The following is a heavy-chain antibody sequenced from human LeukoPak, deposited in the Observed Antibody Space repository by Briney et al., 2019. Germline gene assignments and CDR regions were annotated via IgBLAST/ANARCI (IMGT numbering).Heavy chain of an antibody. V-gene: IGHV3-30*02. Sequence: GGSLRLSCAASGFTVSSNYMSWVRQAPGKGLEWVAFIRNDGSNKYYAESVKGRFTISRDNSKNTLYLQMNSLGTEDTAVYYCARGGRTPFDYWGQGTLVTVSS. CDR3: ARGGRTPFDY. D-gene: IGHD3-16*01. J-gene: IGHJ4*02. CDR1: GFTVSSNY. CDR2: IRNDGSNK.